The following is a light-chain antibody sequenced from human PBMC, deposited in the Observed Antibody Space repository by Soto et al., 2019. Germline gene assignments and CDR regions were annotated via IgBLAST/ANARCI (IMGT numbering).Light chain of an antibody. CDR2: DAS. J-gene: IGKJ4*01. V-gene: IGKV3-11*01. CDR1: QSVSTS. Sequence: EIVLTQSPATLSLPPGERATLSCRASQSVSTSLAWYQQKPGQAPRLLIYDASNRATGIPARFSGSGSGTVFTLPISSLEPEDFAVYYCQQRSTWPLSFGGGTKVEIK. CDR3: QQRSTWPLS.